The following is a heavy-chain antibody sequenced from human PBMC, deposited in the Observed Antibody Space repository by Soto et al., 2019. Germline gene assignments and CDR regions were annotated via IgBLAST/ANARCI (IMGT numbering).Heavy chain of an antibody. V-gene: IGHV1-2*02. CDR2: INPNSGGT. D-gene: IGHD1-7*01. Sequence: EASVKVSCKASGYTFTGYYMHWVRQAPGQGLEWMGWINPNSGGTNYAQKFQGRVTMTRDTSISTAYMELSRLRSDDTAVYYCARGLTGTPYYYYGMDVWGQGTTVTVSS. CDR1: GYTFTGYY. CDR3: ARGLTGTPYYYYGMDV. J-gene: IGHJ6*02.